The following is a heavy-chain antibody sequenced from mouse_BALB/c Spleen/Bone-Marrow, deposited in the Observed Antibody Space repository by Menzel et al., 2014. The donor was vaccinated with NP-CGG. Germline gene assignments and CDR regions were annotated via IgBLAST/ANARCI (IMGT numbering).Heavy chain of an antibody. CDR2: ISPGDGVI. CDR3: KRSRGRLYY. Sequence: QVQLQQSDAELVKPGASVKISCKASGYTFTDQAIHWVKQKPEQGLEWIGYISPGDGVIKYNEKFKDKAILTADKSSSTAYMRLNSLTSEDSAGYFCKRSRGRLYYWGQGTLVTVSA. V-gene: IGHV1S53*02. D-gene: IGHD1-1*01. CDR1: GYTFTDQA. J-gene: IGHJ3*01.